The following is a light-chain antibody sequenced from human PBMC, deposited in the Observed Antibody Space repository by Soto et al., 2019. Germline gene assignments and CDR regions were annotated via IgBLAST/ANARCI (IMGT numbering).Light chain of an antibody. CDR1: QSVSSRY. Sequence: EDVLTQSPGTLSLSPGERATLSCRASQSVSSRYLAWYQQKPGQAARLLIYGASSRATGIPDRFSGSGSGTDFTLTISRLDPEYFAVYYCHHFVARLTFVGGTKVEIK. J-gene: IGKJ4*01. V-gene: IGKV3-20*01. CDR2: GAS. CDR3: HHFVARLT.